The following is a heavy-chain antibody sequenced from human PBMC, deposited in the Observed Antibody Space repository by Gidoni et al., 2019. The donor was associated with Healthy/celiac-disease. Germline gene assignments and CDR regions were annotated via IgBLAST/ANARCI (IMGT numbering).Heavy chain of an antibody. V-gene: IGHV4-39*02. J-gene: IGHJ4*02. Sequence: LQLQASRPGLVKTSATRSLTCTVSGCTISRISYYWGWLRQPPGKGLEWIGSIYYSGSTYYNPSRMSRVTISVDTSKNQLSLKLSSVTAADTAVYYCAREGSGWLDYWGQGTLVTVSS. CDR2: IYYSGST. CDR1: GCTISRISYY. CDR3: AREGSGWLDY. D-gene: IGHD6-19*01.